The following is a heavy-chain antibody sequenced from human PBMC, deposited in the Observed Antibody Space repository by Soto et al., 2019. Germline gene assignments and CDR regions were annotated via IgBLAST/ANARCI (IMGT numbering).Heavy chain of an antibody. V-gene: IGHV4-59*08. J-gene: IGHJ4*02. D-gene: IGHD2-15*01. CDR1: GGSISSYY. Sequence: SETLSLTCTVSGGSISSYYWSWIRQPPGRGLEWIGYIYYSGSTNYNPSLKSRVTISVDTSKNQFSLKLSSVTAADTAVYYCARHVPKYCSGGSCFAFFDYWGQGTLVTVSS. CDR2: IYYSGST. CDR3: ARHVPKYCSGGSCFAFFDY.